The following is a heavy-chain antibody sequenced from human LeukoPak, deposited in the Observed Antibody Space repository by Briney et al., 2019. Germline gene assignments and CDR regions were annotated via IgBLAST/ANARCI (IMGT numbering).Heavy chain of an antibody. CDR2: ISSTSSVI. CDR3: ARTTVADYYFDY. J-gene: IGHJ4*02. CDR1: GFNFSYYY. Sequence: GGSLRLSCAASGFNFSYYYMNWVRQAPGKGLEWVSCISSTSSVIYYADSVKGRFTISRDNAKNSLYLQMNSLRAEDTAVYYCARTTVADYYFDYWGQGTLVTVSS. V-gene: IGHV3-21*04. D-gene: IGHD4-23*01.